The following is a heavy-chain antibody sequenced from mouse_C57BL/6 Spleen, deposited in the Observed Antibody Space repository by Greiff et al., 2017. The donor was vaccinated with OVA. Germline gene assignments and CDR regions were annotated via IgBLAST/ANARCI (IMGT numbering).Heavy chain of an antibody. Sequence: VQLQQSGAELVRPGASVTLSCKASGYTFTDYEMHWVKQTPVHGLEWIGAIDPETGGTAYNQKFKGKAILTADKSSSTAYMELRSLTSEHSAFYYCTNAYSCSSEGYYWGPGTTLPVSS. D-gene: IGHD1-1*01. V-gene: IGHV1-15*01. CDR3: TNAYSCSSEGYY. J-gene: IGHJ2*01. CDR1: GYTFTDYE. CDR2: IDPETGGT.